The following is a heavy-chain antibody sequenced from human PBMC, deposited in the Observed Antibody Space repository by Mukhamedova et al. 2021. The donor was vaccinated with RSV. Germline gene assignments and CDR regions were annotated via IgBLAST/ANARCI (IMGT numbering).Heavy chain of an antibody. J-gene: IGHJ3*01. Sequence: IGWVRQMPGKGLEWMGIIHAGDSNIRYSPSLQGQVTISVDKSISTAYLQWISLKPSATAMYYCARPQGAFVVWGQGTLVIVSP. V-gene: IGHV5-51*01. CDR3: ARPQGAFVV. CDR2: IHAGDSNI.